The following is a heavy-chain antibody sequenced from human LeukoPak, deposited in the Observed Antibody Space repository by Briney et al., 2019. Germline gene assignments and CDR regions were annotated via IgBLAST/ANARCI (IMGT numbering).Heavy chain of an antibody. V-gene: IGHV4-61*10. Sequence: SETLSLTCTVSGGSISSDNYYWSWIRQPAGKGLEWIGRIYSSGSTNYNPSLKSRVTISVDTSKNQFSLKLSSVTAADTAVYYCARGRDWAPTIDCWGQGTLVTVSS. CDR3: ARGRDWAPTIDC. J-gene: IGHJ4*02. CDR1: GGSISSDNYY. D-gene: IGHD3-9*01. CDR2: IYSSGST.